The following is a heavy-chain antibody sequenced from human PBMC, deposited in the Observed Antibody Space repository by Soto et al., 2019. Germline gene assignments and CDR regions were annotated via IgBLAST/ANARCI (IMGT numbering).Heavy chain of an antibody. V-gene: IGHV4-59*01. Sequence: KTXASLSLTCSVCGRCMSSNYWSWIRQSPDKGLEWLGYVFYGGTDYNPSLGGRVSMSVETSKSQFSLKLTSVTVADPAVYYCATYRGALYFESCGPRILVTVSS. J-gene: IGHJ4*02. CDR1: GRCMSSNY. CDR2: VFYGGT. CDR3: ATYRGALYFES. D-gene: IGHD3-16*01.